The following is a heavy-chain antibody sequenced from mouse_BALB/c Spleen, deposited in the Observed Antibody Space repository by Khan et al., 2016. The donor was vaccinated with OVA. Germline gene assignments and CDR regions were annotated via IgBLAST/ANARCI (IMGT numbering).Heavy chain of an antibody. CDR3: ARDYWFTY. Sequence: EVELVESGGGLVKPGGSLKLSCAASGFTFSNYAMSWVRQTPEKRLEWVASISSGGSTYYPDRVKGGFAISRDNNRNSLYLKKSSLRSEDTAMYYCARDYWFTYWGQGTLVTVSA. CDR1: GFTFSNYA. V-gene: IGHV5-6-5*01. CDR2: ISSGGST. J-gene: IGHJ3*01.